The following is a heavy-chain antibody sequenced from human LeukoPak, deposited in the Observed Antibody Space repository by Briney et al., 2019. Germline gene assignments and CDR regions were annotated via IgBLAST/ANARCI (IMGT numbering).Heavy chain of an antibody. V-gene: IGHV4-34*01. J-gene: IGHJ4*02. CDR2: INHSGST. Sequence: GSLRLSCAASGFTFSSYVMNWVRQAPGKGLEWIGEINHSGSTNYNPSLKSRVTISVDTSKNQFSLKLSSVTAADTAVYYCARESGLSSSRFDYWGQGTLVTVSS. CDR1: GFTFSSYV. D-gene: IGHD6-13*01. CDR3: ARESGLSSSRFDY.